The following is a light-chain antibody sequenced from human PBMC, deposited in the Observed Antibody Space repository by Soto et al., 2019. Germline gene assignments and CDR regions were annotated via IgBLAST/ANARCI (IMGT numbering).Light chain of an antibody. V-gene: IGLV7-46*01. J-gene: IGLJ2*01. CDR2: DVN. CDR1: TGPVPSGHY. CDR3: FLTDSGSRV. Sequence: QAVVTQETSLPVSPGGTVTLTCGSSTGPVPSGHYPYWFQQRPGQGPRTLIYDVNRKHSWTPARFSGSLLGGKAALTLSGAQPEDEADYYCFLTDSGSRVFGGGTKLTVL.